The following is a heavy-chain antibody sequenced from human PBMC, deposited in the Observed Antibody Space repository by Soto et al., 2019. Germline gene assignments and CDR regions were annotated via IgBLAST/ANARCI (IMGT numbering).Heavy chain of an antibody. Sequence: QLQLQESGPGLVKPSETLSLTCTVSGGSISSASYYWGWIRQPPVKGLEWIGYIYYTGSTYYNPSLKSRVTVSVDTSKNQFSLKRSSVTAADTALYYCARQGEVVYYAMDVWGQGTTVSVSS. CDR1: GGSISSASYY. CDR2: IYYTGST. D-gene: IGHD1-26*01. J-gene: IGHJ6*02. CDR3: ARQGEVVYYAMDV. V-gene: IGHV4-39*01.